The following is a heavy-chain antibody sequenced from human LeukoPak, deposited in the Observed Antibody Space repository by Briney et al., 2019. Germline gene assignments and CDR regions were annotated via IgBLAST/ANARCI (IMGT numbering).Heavy chain of an antibody. CDR2: IYYSGST. Sequence: SETLSLTCTVSGGSISSYYWSWIRQPPGKGLEWIGYIYYSGSTNYNPSLKSRVTISVDTSKNQFSLTLSSVTAADTAVYYCATNYYDSSGYYDYFDYWGQGTLVTVSS. D-gene: IGHD3-22*01. CDR1: GGSISSYY. V-gene: IGHV4-59*08. CDR3: ATNYYDSSGYYDYFDY. J-gene: IGHJ4*02.